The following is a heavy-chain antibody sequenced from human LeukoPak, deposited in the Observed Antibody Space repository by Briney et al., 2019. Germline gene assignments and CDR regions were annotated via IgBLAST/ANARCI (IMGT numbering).Heavy chain of an antibody. Sequence: ASVKVSCKASGGTFSSYAISWVRQAPGQGLEWMGGIIPILGIANYAQKFQGRVTITADKSTSTAYMELSSLRSEDTAVYYCASDKKLWFGELYGMDVWGQGTTVTVSS. CDR2: IIPILGIA. CDR3: ASDKKLWFGELYGMDV. V-gene: IGHV1-69*10. CDR1: GGTFSSYA. D-gene: IGHD3-10*01. J-gene: IGHJ6*02.